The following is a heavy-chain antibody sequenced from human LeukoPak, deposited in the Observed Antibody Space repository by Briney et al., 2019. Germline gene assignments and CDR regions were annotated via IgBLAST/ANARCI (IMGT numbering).Heavy chain of an antibody. CDR1: GYTFTSYG. V-gene: IGHV1-18*01. D-gene: IGHD4-17*01. Sequence: GASVKVSCKASGYTFTSYGISRVRQAPGQGLEWMGWISAYNGNTNYAQKLQGRVTMTTDTSTSTAYMELRSLRSDDTAVYYCVRELRFPTGGAFDIWGQGTMVTVSS. CDR3: VRELRFPTGGAFDI. CDR2: ISAYNGNT. J-gene: IGHJ3*02.